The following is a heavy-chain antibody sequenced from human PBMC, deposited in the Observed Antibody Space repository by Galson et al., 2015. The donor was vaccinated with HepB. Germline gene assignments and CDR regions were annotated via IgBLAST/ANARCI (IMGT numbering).Heavy chain of an antibody. CDR1: GFSLSTSGVG. Sequence: PALVKPTQTLTLTCTFSGFSLSTSGVGVGWIRQPPGKALEWLALIYWDDDKRYSPSLKSRLTITKDTSKNQVVLTMTNMDPVDTATYYCAHRNPPYYDILTGWAGADAFDIWGQGTMVTVSS. CDR2: IYWDDDK. D-gene: IGHD3-9*01. J-gene: IGHJ3*02. CDR3: AHRNPPYYDILTGWAGADAFDI. V-gene: IGHV2-5*02.